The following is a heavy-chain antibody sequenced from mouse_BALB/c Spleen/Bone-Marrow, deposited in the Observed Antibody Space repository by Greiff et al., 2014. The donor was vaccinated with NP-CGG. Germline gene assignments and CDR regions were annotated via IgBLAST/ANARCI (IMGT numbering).Heavy chain of an antibody. J-gene: IGHJ3*01. D-gene: IGHD1-2*01. CDR3: ARRGYGYGFAY. Sequence: VQLQQSGAELVKPGAPVKLSCKASGYTFTSYWMNWVKQRPGRGLEWIGRIDPPDSETHYNQKFKDKATLTEDKSSSTAYIQLSSLTSEDSAVYYCARRGYGYGFAYWGQGTLVTVSA. CDR1: GYTFTSYW. CDR2: IDPPDSET. V-gene: IGHV1-69*02.